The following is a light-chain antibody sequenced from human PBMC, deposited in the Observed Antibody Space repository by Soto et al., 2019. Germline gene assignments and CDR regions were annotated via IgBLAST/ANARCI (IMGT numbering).Light chain of an antibody. V-gene: IGKV3-20*01. J-gene: IGKJ4*01. CDR3: QWYSGSQT. CDR1: RSVNSFY. Sequence: EIVLTQSPATLSLSQGKPATSSCGASRSVNSFYLAWYPQKPGQAPGLLIYGASSRATGIPDRFSGSGSGTDFTLTISRLEPEDFAVYYCQWYSGSQTFGGGTKVEIK. CDR2: GAS.